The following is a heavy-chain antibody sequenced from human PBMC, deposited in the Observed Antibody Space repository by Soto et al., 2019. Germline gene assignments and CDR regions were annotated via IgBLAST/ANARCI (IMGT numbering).Heavy chain of an antibody. CDR2: LSRGDER. J-gene: IGHJ6*02. CDR3: XXXTISYTWGV. D-gene: IGHD3-16*01. CDR1: GAPITTTKW. V-gene: IGHV4-4*02. Sequence: QVQLQESGPGLVKPSETLSLTCTVSGAPITTTKWWAWVRLPPGKGLEWIGELSRGDERSSNPSLEGRFTVSLDKCNNHFSLKLTSVTXXXXXXXXXXXXTISYTWGVWGRGTSVTVSS.